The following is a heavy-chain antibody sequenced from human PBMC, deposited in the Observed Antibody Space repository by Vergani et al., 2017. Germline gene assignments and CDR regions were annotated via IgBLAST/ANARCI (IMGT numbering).Heavy chain of an antibody. J-gene: IGHJ6*02. CDR1: GFTVSSNY. Sequence: EVQLVESGGGLVQPGGSLRLSCAASGFTVSSNYMSWVRQAPGKGLEWVSAIYSGGSTYYADAVKGRFTISRIKSKNTLYLQMNSLRAEDTVVYYCARDNVAWLAVAGTGYYYYYGMDVWGQGTTVTVSS. CDR2: IYSGGST. CDR3: ARDNVAWLAVAGTGYYYYYGMDV. V-gene: IGHV3-53*04. D-gene: IGHD6-19*01.